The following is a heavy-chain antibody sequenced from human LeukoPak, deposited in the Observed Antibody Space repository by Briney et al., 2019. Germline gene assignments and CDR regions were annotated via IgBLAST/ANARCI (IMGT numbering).Heavy chain of an antibody. J-gene: IGHJ5*02. CDR2: ISYDGSNK. CDR1: GFTFSSYA. V-gene: IGHV3-30*04. Sequence: GRSLRLSCAASGFTFSSYAMHWVRQAPGKGLEWVAVISYDGSNKYYADSVKGRFTISRDNSKNTLYLQTNSLRAEDTAVYYCAANYYDSSGYPQGFDPWGQGTLVTVSS. D-gene: IGHD3-22*01. CDR3: AANYYDSSGYPQGFDP.